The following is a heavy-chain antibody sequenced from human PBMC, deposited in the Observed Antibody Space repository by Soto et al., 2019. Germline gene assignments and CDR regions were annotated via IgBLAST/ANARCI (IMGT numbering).Heavy chain of an antibody. J-gene: IGHJ4*02. CDR3: AREYAVYYDSSGPLGV. CDR2: IYYSGST. CDR1: GGSISSGGYY. V-gene: IGHV4-31*03. D-gene: IGHD3-22*01. Sequence: PSETLSLTCTVSGGSISSGGYYWSWIRQHPGKGLEWIGYIYYSGSTYYNPSLKSRVTISVDTSKNQFSLKLSSVTAADTAVYYCAREYAVYYDSSGPLGVWGQGTLVTVSS.